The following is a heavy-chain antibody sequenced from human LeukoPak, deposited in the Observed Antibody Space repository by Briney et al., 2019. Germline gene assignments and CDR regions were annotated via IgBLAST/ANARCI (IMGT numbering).Heavy chain of an antibody. J-gene: IGHJ4*02. CDR1: GGSISSSSYY. CDR3: ARMDSSSWYVPYYFAY. CDR2: IYYSGST. V-gene: IGHV4-39*07. D-gene: IGHD6-13*01. Sequence: PSGTLSLSCTVSGGSISSSSYYWGWIRPPPGKGLEWVVSIYYSGSTYYNPSHNRRATTSEDTSKNQLSLKISSVTAAPTGLYFCARMDSSSWYVPYYFAYWRQGTLAMVSS.